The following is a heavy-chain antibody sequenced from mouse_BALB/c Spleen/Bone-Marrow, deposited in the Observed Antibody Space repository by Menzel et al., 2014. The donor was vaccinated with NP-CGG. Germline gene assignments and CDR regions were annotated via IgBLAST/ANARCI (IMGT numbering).Heavy chain of an antibody. CDR3: TRGEDY. J-gene: IGHJ2*01. V-gene: IGHV14-3*02. CDR1: GFNIKDTF. CDR2: IDPANGNT. Sequence: EVQLQQSGAELVKPGASVKLSCTGSGFNIKDTFMHWVKQRPERGLEWIGRIDPANGNTKYDPKFQGKATITADTSSNTAYLQLTSLTSEDTAVYYCTRGEDYWGQGTTLAVSS.